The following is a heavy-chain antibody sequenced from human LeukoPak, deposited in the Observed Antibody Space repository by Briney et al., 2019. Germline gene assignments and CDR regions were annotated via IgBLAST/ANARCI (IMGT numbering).Heavy chain of an antibody. V-gene: IGHV4-59*11. CDR2: ISYIGST. CDR1: DDSFSSHY. D-gene: IGHD4-17*01. Sequence: SETLSLTCAVSDDSFSSHYWTWIRQPPGKGLEWIGYISYIGSTNYNPSLKSRVTISIDTSRNQFPLRLSSVTAADTTVYYCARDLVTVTKGFDIWGQGTMVSVSS. CDR3: ARDLVTVTKGFDI. J-gene: IGHJ3*02.